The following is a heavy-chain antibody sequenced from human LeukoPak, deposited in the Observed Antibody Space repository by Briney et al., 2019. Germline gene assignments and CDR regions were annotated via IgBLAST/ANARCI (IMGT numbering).Heavy chain of an antibody. D-gene: IGHD6-13*01. J-gene: IGHJ3*02. CDR3: ARDRVAAAAAFDI. V-gene: IGHV4-61*08. CDR1: GGSISSSGYY. Sequence: NPSETLSLTCTVSGGSISSSGYYWDWIRQSPGKGLEWIGYIYYSGSTNYNPSLKSRVTISVDTSKNQFSLKLSSVTAADTAVYYCARDRVAAAAAFDIWGQGTMVTVSS. CDR2: IYYSGST.